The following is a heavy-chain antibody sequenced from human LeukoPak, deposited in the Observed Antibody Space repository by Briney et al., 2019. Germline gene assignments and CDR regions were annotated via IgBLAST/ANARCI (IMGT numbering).Heavy chain of an antibody. D-gene: IGHD3-22*01. CDR3: VRDLPDTYYYGSSGDYYPRYFNY. Sequence: ASVKVSCKASGYTFIAYYIHWVRQAPGQGPEWMGWINPNTRYTNHAQRFQGRVSMTRDASISTAYMELSTLRSDDTAVYYCVRDLPDTYYYGSSGDYYPRYFNYWGQGTLVTVAS. V-gene: IGHV1-2*02. CDR2: INPNTRYT. CDR1: GYTFIAYY. J-gene: IGHJ4*02.